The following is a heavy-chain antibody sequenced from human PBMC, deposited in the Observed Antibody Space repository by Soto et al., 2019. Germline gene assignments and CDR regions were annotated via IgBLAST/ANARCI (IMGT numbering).Heavy chain of an antibody. D-gene: IGHD2-2*02. Sequence: GASVKVSCKVSGYTLTELSMHWVRQAPGKGLEWMGGFDPEDGETIYAQKFQGRVTMTEDTSTDTAYMELSSLRSEDTAVYYCATVDCSSTSCYIDYWGQGTLVTVSS. CDR3: ATVDCSSTSCYIDY. V-gene: IGHV1-24*01. J-gene: IGHJ4*02. CDR1: GYTLTELS. CDR2: FDPEDGET.